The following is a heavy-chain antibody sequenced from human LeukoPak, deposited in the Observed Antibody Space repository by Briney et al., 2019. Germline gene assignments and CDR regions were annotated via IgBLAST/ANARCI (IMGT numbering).Heavy chain of an antibody. J-gene: IGHJ4*02. CDR3: ARLEGRGAGADY. CDR2: VFHSGSN. CDR1: GASISHDSLF. Sequence: PSQTLSLTCTVSGASISHDSLFWSWIRQPPEKGLEFTSYVFHSGSNYYNASLRRRATISIDTSKLQFSLILSSVTPEDTAVYYCARLEGRGAGADYWGQGALVTVSS. D-gene: IGHD1-26*01. V-gene: IGHV4-30-2*05.